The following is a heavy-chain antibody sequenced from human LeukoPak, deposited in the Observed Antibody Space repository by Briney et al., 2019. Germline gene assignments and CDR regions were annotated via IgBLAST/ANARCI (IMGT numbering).Heavy chain of an antibody. Sequence: GESLKISCKGSGYSFTTYWIGWVRQMPGKGLEWMGIIYPDDSDIRYSPSFQGQVTISAVKSISTAYLQWSSLKASDTAMYYCARQRQWFPYAFDIWGQGTMVTVSS. CDR1: GYSFTTYW. J-gene: IGHJ3*02. CDR3: ARQRQWFPYAFDI. V-gene: IGHV5-51*01. CDR2: IYPDDSDI. D-gene: IGHD3-22*01.